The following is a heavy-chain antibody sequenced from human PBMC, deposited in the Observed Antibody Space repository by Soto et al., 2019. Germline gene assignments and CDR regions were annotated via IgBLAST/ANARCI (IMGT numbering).Heavy chain of an antibody. J-gene: IGHJ4*02. CDR2: ISYDGSNK. Sequence: QVQLVESGGGVVQPGRSLRLSCAASGFTFSSYGMHWVRQAPGKGLEWVAVISYDGSNKYYADSVKGRFTISRDNSKNTLYLQMNSLRAEDTAVYYCAKDWRNYGDYDYWGQGTLVTVSS. V-gene: IGHV3-30*18. CDR3: AKDWRNYGDYDY. CDR1: GFTFSSYG. D-gene: IGHD4-17*01.